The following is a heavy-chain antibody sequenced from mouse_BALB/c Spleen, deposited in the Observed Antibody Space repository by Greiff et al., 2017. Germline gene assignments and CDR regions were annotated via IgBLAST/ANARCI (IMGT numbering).Heavy chain of an antibody. Sequence: EVQGVESGGGLVQPGGSRKLSCAASGFTFSSFGMHWVRQAPEKGLEWVAYISSGSSTIYYADTVKGRFTISRDNPKNTLFLQMTSLRSEDTAMYYCAREDFVTTVVNFDYGGQGTTLTVSS. D-gene: IGHD1-1*01. CDR3: AREDFVTTVVNFDY. J-gene: IGHJ2*01. V-gene: IGHV5-17*02. CDR2: ISSGSSTI. CDR1: GFTFSSFG.